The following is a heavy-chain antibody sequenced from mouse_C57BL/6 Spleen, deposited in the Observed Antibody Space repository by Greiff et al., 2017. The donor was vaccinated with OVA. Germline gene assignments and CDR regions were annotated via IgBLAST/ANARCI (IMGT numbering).Heavy chain of an antibody. J-gene: IGHJ4*01. Sequence: QVQLQQPGAELVKPGASVKLSCKASGYTFTSYWMHWVKQRPGQGLEWIGMIHPNSGSTNYNEKFKSKATLTVDKSSSTAYMQLSSLTSEDSAVYDCARSPYDYDGAMDYWGQGTSVTVSS. CDR2: IHPNSGST. D-gene: IGHD2-4*01. CDR3: ARSPYDYDGAMDY. V-gene: IGHV1-64*01. CDR1: GYTFTSYW.